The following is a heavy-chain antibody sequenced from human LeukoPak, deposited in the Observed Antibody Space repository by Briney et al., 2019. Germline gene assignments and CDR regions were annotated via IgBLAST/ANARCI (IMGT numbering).Heavy chain of an antibody. V-gene: IGHV3-21*01. J-gene: IGHJ4*02. CDR1: GFTFSSYS. Sequence: GGSLRLSCAASGFTFSSYSMNWVRRAPGKGLEWVSSISSSSSYIYYADSVKGRFTISRDNAKNSLYLQMNSLRAEDTAVYYCARDPSTIAVAGTYVYWGQGTLVTVSS. CDR3: ARDPSTIAVAGTYVY. D-gene: IGHD6-19*01. CDR2: ISSSSSYI.